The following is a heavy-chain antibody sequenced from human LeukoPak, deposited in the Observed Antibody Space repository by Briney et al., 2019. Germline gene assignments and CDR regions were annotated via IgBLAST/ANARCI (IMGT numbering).Heavy chain of an antibody. CDR2: IWYDGSNK. Sequence: PGRSLRLSCAASGFTFSSYGMHWVRQAPDKGLERVAVIWYDGSNKYYADSVKGRFTISRDNSKNTLYLQMNSLRAEDTAVYYCARDAGHHYDFWSGYFSSDAGRPFDIWGQGTMVTVSS. CDR3: ARDAGHHYDFWSGYFSSDAGRPFDI. CDR1: GFTFSSYG. J-gene: IGHJ3*02. V-gene: IGHV3-33*01. D-gene: IGHD3-3*01.